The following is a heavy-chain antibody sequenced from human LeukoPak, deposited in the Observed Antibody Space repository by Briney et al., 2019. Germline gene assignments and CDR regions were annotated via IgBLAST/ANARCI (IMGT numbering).Heavy chain of an antibody. CDR3: ARSIAARPYNY. CDR1: GGSISSSSYY. J-gene: IGHJ4*02. D-gene: IGHD6-6*01. Sequence: SETLSLTCTVSGGSISSSSYYWGWIRQPPGKGLVWIGSIYYSGSTYYDPSLKSRLTISVDTSKNQFSLKLSSVTAADTAVYYCARSIAARPYNYSGQGTLVTVSS. V-gene: IGHV4-39*01. CDR2: IYYSGST.